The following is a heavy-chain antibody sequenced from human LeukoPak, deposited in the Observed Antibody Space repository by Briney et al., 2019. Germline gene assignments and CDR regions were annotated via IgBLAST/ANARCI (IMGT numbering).Heavy chain of an antibody. CDR3: AKYSSSWGYFDY. J-gene: IGHJ4*02. CDR2: IYHSGST. CDR1: GGSISSSNW. D-gene: IGHD6-13*01. Sequence: SETLSLTCAVSGGSISSSNWWSWVRQPPGKGLEWIGEIYHSGSTNYNPSLKSRVTISVDKSKNQFSLKLSSVAAADTAVYYCAKYSSSWGYFDYWGQGTLVTVSS. V-gene: IGHV4-4*02.